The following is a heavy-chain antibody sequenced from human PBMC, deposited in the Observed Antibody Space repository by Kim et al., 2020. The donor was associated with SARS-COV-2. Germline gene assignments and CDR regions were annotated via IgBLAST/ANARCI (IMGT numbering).Heavy chain of an antibody. J-gene: IGHJ5*02. CDR3: ARDRGEYSSSSRWFDP. D-gene: IGHD6-6*01. CDR1: GGSISSSSYY. V-gene: IGHV4-39*02. CDR2: IYYSGST. Sequence: SETLSLTCTVSGGSISSSSYYWGWIRQPPGKGLEWIGSIYYSGSTYYNPSLKSRVTISVDTSKNQFSLKLSSVTAADTAVYYCARDRGEYSSSSRWFDPWGQGTLVTVSS.